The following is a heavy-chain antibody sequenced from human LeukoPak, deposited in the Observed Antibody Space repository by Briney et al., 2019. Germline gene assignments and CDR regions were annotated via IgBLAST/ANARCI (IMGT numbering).Heavy chain of an antibody. V-gene: IGHV3-15*01. CDR2: IKSKTDGGTT. Sequence: GGSLRLSCAASGFTFSNAWMSWVRQAPGKGLEWVGRIKSKTDGGTTDYAAPVKGRFTISRDDSKNTLYLQMNSLKTEDTAVYYCTTDLIVVVPAANANDYWGQGTLVTVSS. J-gene: IGHJ4*02. D-gene: IGHD2-2*01. CDR3: TTDLIVVVPAANANDY. CDR1: GFTFSNAW.